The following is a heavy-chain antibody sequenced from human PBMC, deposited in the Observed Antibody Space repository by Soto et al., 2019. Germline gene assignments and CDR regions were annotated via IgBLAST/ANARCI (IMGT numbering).Heavy chain of an antibody. J-gene: IGHJ4*02. V-gene: IGHV3-30*03. Sequence: LRLSCAASGFTFSSYSMNWVRQAPGKGLEWVAVISYDGSNKYYVDSVKGRFTISRDNAKNSLYLQMNSLRAEDTAVYYCARDYYDSKGAPFGYWGQGTLVTVSS. CDR1: GFTFSSYS. CDR2: ISYDGSNK. CDR3: ARDYYDSKGAPFGY. D-gene: IGHD3-22*01.